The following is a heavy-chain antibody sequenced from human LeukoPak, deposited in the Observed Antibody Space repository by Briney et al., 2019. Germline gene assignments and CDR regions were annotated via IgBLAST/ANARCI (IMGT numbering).Heavy chain of an antibody. Sequence: GGSLRLSCASSGXTFSDYYMSWIRQAPGKGLEWVSHISGSSTYTNYADSVKGRFTISRDNANNSLYLQMNSLTAEDTAVFYCAGVGSRGYYFDYWGQGTLVSVSS. CDR1: GXTFSDYY. V-gene: IGHV3-11*06. CDR3: AGVGSRGYYFDY. J-gene: IGHJ4*02. CDR2: ISGSSTYT. D-gene: IGHD1-26*01.